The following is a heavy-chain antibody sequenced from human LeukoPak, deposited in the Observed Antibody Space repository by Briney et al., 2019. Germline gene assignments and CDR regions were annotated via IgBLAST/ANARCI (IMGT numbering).Heavy chain of an antibody. D-gene: IGHD3-9*01. Sequence: ASVKVSCKASGYTFTGYYMHWVRQAPGQGLEWMGWINPNSGGTNYAQKFQGRVTMTRDTSISTAYMELSRLRSDDTAVYYCARSPHILTGENFDYWGQGTLLTVSS. J-gene: IGHJ4*02. CDR1: GYTFTGYY. CDR3: ARSPHILTGENFDY. V-gene: IGHV1-2*02. CDR2: INPNSGGT.